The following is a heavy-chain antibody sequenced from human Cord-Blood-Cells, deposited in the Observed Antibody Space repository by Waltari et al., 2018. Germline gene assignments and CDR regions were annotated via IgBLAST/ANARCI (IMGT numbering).Heavy chain of an antibody. D-gene: IGHD3-10*01. J-gene: IGHJ4*02. CDR3: VAPNGSGSYDY. V-gene: IGHV3-30-3*01. CDR2: ISYDGSNK. Sequence: QVQLVESGGGVVQPGRSLRLSCAASGFTFNSYAMHWVRQAPGKGLEWVAVISYDGSNKYYADSVKGRFTISRDNSKNTLYLQMNSLRAEDTAVYYCVAPNGSGSYDYWGQGTLVTVSS. CDR1: GFTFNSYA.